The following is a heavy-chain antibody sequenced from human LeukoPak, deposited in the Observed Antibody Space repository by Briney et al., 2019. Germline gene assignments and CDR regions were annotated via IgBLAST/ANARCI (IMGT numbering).Heavy chain of an antibody. CDR3: AKVGSSWKDYFDY. V-gene: IGHV3-23*01. CDR2: ISGSGGST. D-gene: IGHD6-13*01. CDR1: GFTFSSYA. Sequence: GGSLRLSCAASGFTFSSYAMSWVRQAPGKGLEWVSDISGSGGSTYDADSVKGRFTISRDNSKNTLYLRMNNLRAEDTAVYYCAKVGSSWKDYFDYWGQGTLVTVSS. J-gene: IGHJ4*02.